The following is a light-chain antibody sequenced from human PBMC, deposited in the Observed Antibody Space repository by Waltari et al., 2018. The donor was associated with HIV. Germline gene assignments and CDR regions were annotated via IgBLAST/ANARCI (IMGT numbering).Light chain of an antibody. V-gene: IGKV2-28*01. CDR3: MQALHTPFM. Sequence: DVLLTQSPVSLAVTPGESASISCKSSQSLLHKNGKNYLDWDVKKPGQTPQLLMYMASNLAAGVPVRFSGSGSGTEFTLKISRVEAEDVGLYYCMQALHTPFMFGLGTRLEI. J-gene: IGKJ5*01. CDR1: QSLLHKNGKNY. CDR2: MAS.